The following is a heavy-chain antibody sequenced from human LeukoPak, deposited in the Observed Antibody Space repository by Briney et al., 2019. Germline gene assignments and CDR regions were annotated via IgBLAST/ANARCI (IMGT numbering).Heavy chain of an antibody. CDR1: GFTAGSNY. D-gene: IGHD6-19*01. V-gene: IGHV3-53*01. J-gene: IGHJ4*02. CDR3: ARDRGSGSGWYAFDY. Sequence: GSLRLSCASSGFTAGSNYMCWLRQAPGKGLGWVSVIYSGGSAYYADYVKGRVTISRDNFKNTLHLQMNSLRAEDTAVYYCARDRGSGSGWYAFDYWGQGTLVTVSS. CDR2: IYSGGSA.